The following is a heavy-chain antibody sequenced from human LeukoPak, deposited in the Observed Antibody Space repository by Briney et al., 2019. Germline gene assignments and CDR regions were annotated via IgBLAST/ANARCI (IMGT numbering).Heavy chain of an antibody. J-gene: IGHJ6*02. CDR2: ISGSGGST. CDR3: AKVLRVTNFDYYGMDV. V-gene: IGHV3-23*01. Sequence: GGSLRLPCAASGFTFSSYAMSWVRQAPGKGLEWVSAISGSGGSTYYAGSVKGGFTISRDNSKNTLYLQMNSLRAEDTAVYYCAKVLRVTNFDYYGMDVWGQGTTVTVSS. CDR1: GFTFSSYA. D-gene: IGHD2-8*01.